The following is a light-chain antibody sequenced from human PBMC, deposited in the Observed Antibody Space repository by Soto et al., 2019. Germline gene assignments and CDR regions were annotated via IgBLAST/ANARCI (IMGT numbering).Light chain of an antibody. V-gene: IGKV3-20*01. CDR3: QQFSSYPLT. CDR2: DAS. CDR1: RTVSNR. J-gene: IGKJ4*01. Sequence: EILMTQSPDTLSVSPGERVTLSCRASRTVSNRLAWYQQKPGQAPRLLIYDASSRATGIPDRFSGGGSGTDFTLTISRLEPEDFAVYYCQQFSSYPLTFGRGTKVDIK.